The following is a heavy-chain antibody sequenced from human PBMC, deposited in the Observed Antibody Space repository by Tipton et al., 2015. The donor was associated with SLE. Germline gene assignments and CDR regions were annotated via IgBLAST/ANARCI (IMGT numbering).Heavy chain of an antibody. Sequence: LSLTCAASGFTFSSYGMHWVRQAPGKGLEWVAVIWYDGSNKYYADSVKGRFTISRDNSKNTLYLQMNSLRAEDTAVYYCARDQKNYGDYAGWYFDFWGRGTLVTVSS. CDR3: ARDQKNYGDYAGWYFDF. J-gene: IGHJ2*01. CDR1: GFTFSSYG. D-gene: IGHD4-17*01. CDR2: IWYDGSNK. V-gene: IGHV3-33*01.